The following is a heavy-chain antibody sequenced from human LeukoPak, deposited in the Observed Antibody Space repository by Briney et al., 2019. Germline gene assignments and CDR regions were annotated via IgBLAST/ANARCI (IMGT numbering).Heavy chain of an antibody. J-gene: IGHJ2*01. CDR2: IYYSGST. Sequence: PSETLSLTCTVSGGSISSGGYYWSWIRQHPGKGLEWIGYIYYSGSTYYNPSLKSRVTISVDTSRNQFSLKLSSVTAADTAVYYCARDRYTVVSWYFDLWGRGTLVTVSS. CDR1: GGSISSGGYY. V-gene: IGHV4-31*03. CDR3: ARDRYTVVSWYFDL. D-gene: IGHD4-23*01.